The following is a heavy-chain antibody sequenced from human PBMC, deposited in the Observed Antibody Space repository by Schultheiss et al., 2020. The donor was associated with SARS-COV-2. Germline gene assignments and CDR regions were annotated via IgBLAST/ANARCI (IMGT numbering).Heavy chain of an antibody. V-gene: IGHV3-74*01. Sequence: GGSLRLSCAASGFAFSSYWMHWVRQAPGKGLVWVSRISIDGSITTYADSVKGRFTISRDNAKNTLHLQMNSLRAEDTAVYYCAKDHPMDVWGQGTTVTVSS. CDR3: AKDHPMDV. J-gene: IGHJ6*02. CDR1: GFAFSSYW. CDR2: ISIDGSIT.